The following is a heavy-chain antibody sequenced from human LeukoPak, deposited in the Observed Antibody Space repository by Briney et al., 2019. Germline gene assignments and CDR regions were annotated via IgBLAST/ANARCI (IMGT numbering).Heavy chain of an antibody. D-gene: IGHD3-3*01. CDR1: GYTFTSYC. V-gene: IGHV1-18*01. Sequence: ASVKVSCKASGYTFTSYCISWVRQAPGQGLEWMGWISAYNGNTTYAQKLQGRVTMTTDTFTSTGYMELRSLRSDDPAVYYCAGPYYDFWSGPNYNWFDPWGQGTLVTVSS. CDR2: ISAYNGNT. J-gene: IGHJ5*02. CDR3: AGPYYDFWSGPNYNWFDP.